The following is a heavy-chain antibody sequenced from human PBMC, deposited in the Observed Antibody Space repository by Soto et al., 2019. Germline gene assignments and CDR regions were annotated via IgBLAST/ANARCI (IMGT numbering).Heavy chain of an antibody. CDR2: MYYSGAT. Sequence: SETLSLTCTVSGGSISSNSYYWDWIRQPPGKGLEWIGSMYYSGATYHNPSLQSRVTISVDTSKNQFSLHLSSVTAADTAVYYCARHAAHDSVWGKSDGSDYWGQGTLVTVSS. J-gene: IGHJ4*02. V-gene: IGHV4-39*01. CDR1: GGSISSNSYY. D-gene: IGHD3-16*01. CDR3: ARHAAHDSVWGKSDGSDY.